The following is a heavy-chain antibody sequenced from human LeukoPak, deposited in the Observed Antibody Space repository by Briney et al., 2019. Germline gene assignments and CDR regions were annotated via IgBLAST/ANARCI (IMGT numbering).Heavy chain of an antibody. J-gene: IGHJ4*02. CDR2: IRYDGSNK. CDR1: GFTFSSYG. D-gene: IGHD6-13*01. V-gene: IGHV3-30*02. Sequence: GGSLRLSCAASGFTFSSYGMHWVRQAPGKGLEWVAFIRYDGSNKYYADSVKGRFTISRDNSKNTLYLHVNSLRPEDTAVYYCARIMTQQMVFDYWGQGTLVTVSS. CDR3: ARIMTQQMVFDY.